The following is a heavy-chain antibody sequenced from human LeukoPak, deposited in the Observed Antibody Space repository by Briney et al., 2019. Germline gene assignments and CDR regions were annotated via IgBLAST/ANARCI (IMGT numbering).Heavy chain of an antibody. Sequence: PGGSLRLSCAASGFTFSSYAMHWVRQAPGKGLEWVAVISYDGSNKYYADSVKGRFTISRDNSKNTLYLQMNSLRAEDTAVYYCARDLRFNFDYWGQGTLVTVSS. CDR3: ARDLRFNFDY. D-gene: IGHD3-16*01. J-gene: IGHJ4*02. CDR1: GFTFSSYA. CDR2: ISYDGSNK. V-gene: IGHV3-30-3*01.